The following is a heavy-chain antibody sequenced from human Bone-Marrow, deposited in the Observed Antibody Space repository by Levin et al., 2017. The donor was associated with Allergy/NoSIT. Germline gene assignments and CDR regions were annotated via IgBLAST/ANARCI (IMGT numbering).Heavy chain of an antibody. J-gene: IGHJ5*02. CDR2: ISYDGSNK. CDR3: ARAGYSGYDYYNWFDP. Sequence: PGGSLRLSCAASGFTFSSYAMHWVRQAPGKGLEWVAVISYDGSNKYYADSVKGRFTISRDNSKNTLYLQMNSLRAEDTAVYYCARAGYSGYDYYNWFDPWGQGTLVTVSS. CDR1: GFTFSSYA. D-gene: IGHD5-12*01. V-gene: IGHV3-30-3*01.